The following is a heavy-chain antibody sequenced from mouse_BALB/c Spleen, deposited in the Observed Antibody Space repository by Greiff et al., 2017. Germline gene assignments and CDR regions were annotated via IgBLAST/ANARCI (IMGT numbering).Heavy chain of an antibody. J-gene: IGHJ4*01. CDR2: ISSGSSTI. D-gene: IGHD1-1*01. CDR3: ARSGYYYGVAPMDS. CDR1: GFTFSSFG. V-gene: IGHV5-17*02. Sequence: EVKLVESGGGLVQPGGSRKLSCAASGFTFSSFGMHWVRQAPEKGLEWVAYISSGSSTIYYADTVKGRFTISRDNPKNTLFLQMTSLRSEDTAMYYCARSGYYYGVAPMDSWGQGTSVTVSS.